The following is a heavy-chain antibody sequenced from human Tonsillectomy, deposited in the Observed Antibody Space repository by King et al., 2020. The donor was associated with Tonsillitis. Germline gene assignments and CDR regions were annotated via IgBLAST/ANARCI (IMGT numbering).Heavy chain of an antibody. D-gene: IGHD2-15*01. CDR1: GYTFTSYD. CDR3: ARSGYCSGCSCYTPYYYYGMDV. Sequence: QLVQSGAEVKKPGASVKVSCKASGYTFTSYDINWVRQATGQGLEWVGWMNPNSGNTGYAQKFQGRVTMTRNTSISTAYMELSSLRSEDTAVYYCARSGYCSGCSCYTPYYYYGMDVWGQGPTVTVPS. J-gene: IGHJ6*02. CDR2: MNPNSGNT. V-gene: IGHV1-8*02.